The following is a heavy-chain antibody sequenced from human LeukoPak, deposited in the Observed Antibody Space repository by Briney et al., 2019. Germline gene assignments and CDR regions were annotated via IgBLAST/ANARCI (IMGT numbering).Heavy chain of an antibody. J-gene: IGHJ3*02. D-gene: IGHD2-21*02. CDR3: AREGSAYCGGDCYSGAFDI. CDR1: GFTFSSNY. V-gene: IGHV3-66*01. Sequence: GGSLRLSCAASGFTFSSNYMSWVRQAPGKGLEGVSVIYSGGSTYYADSVKGRFTISRDNSKNTLYLQMNSLRAEDTAVYYCAREGSAYCGGDCYSGAFDIWGQGTMVTVSS. CDR2: IYSGGST.